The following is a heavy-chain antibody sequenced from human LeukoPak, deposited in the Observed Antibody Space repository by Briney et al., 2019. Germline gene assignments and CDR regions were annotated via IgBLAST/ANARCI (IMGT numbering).Heavy chain of an antibody. CDR2: IYYSGST. Sequence: SETLFLTCTVSGGSISSHYWSWIRQPPGKGLEWIGYIYYSGSTNYNPSLKSRVTISVDTSKNQFSLKLSSVTAADTAVYYCARYSSWTYYYYYMDVWGKGTTVTVSS. V-gene: IGHV4-59*11. D-gene: IGHD6-13*01. CDR3: ARYSSWTYYYYYMDV. CDR1: GGSISSHY. J-gene: IGHJ6*03.